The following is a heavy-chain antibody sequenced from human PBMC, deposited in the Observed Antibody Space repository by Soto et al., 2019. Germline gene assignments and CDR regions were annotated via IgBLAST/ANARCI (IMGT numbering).Heavy chain of an antibody. V-gene: IGHV3-9*01. CDR2: ISSHSGRI. J-gene: IGHJ4*02. CDR1: GFTFDDYA. CDR3: AKDIGEGSSDISFSFDY. D-gene: IGHD6-6*01. Sequence: EVQLVESGGGLVQPGRSLRLSCAASGFTFDDYAMHWVRQAPGKGLEWVSGISSHSGRIGYADSVKGRFTISRHNAKNSLYLQMNSLRAEDTALYYCAKDIGEGSSDISFSFDYWGQGTLVTDSS.